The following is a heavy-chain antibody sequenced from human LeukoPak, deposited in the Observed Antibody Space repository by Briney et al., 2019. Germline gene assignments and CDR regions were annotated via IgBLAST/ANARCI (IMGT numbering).Heavy chain of an antibody. J-gene: IGHJ4*02. V-gene: IGHV4-59*01. CDR1: GGSISSYY. Sequence: SETLSLTCTVSGGSISSYYWSWIRQPPGKGLEWIGYIYYSGSTNYNPSLKSRVTISVDTSKNQFSLKLSSVTAADTAVYYCARDLGYWGQGTLVTVSS. CDR3: ARDLGY. CDR2: IYYSGST. D-gene: IGHD3-16*01.